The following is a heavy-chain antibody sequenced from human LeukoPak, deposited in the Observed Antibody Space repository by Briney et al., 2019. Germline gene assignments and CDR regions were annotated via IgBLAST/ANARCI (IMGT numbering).Heavy chain of an antibody. CDR2: ISSSSSYI. J-gene: IGHJ3*02. Sequence: GGSLRLSCAASRFSFTTSTMNWVRQAPGKGLEWVSSISSSSSYIYYADSVKGRFTISRDNAKNSLSLQMNSLRAEDTAIYYCARDSYWLGGSIGAFDIWGQGTMVTVSS. CDR1: RFSFTTST. D-gene: IGHD3-10*01. CDR3: ARDSYWLGGSIGAFDI. V-gene: IGHV3-21*06.